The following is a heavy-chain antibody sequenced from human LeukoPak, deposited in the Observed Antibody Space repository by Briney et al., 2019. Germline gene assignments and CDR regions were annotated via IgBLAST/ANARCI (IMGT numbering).Heavy chain of an antibody. V-gene: IGHV4-39*01. D-gene: IGHD5-12*01. Sequence: PSETLSLTCTVSGGSISSSSYYWGWIRQPPGKGLEWIGSIYYSGSTYYNPSLKSRVTISVDTSKNQFSPKLSSVTAADTAVYYCARLPIYSGYDQDTSDYWGQGTLVTVSS. CDR1: GGSISSSSYY. J-gene: IGHJ4*02. CDR2: IYYSGST. CDR3: ARLPIYSGYDQDTSDY.